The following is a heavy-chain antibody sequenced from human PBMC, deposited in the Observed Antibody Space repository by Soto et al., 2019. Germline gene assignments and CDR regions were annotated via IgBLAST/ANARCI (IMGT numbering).Heavy chain of an antibody. CDR3: AKLPSRYFDWLLLSPDY. D-gene: IGHD3-9*01. CDR1: GFTFSTYV. CDR2: ISGSGGTT. Sequence: GGSLRLSXAASGFTFSTYVMSWVRQAPGKGLEWVSAISGSGGTTHYVDSVKGRFTISRDNSKNTLDLQMNSPKAEDTAVYYCAKLPSRYFDWLLLSPDYWGQGTLVTVSS. J-gene: IGHJ4*02. V-gene: IGHV3-23*01.